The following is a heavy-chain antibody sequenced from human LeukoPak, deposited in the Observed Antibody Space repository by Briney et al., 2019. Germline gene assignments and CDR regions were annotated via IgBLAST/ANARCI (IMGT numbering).Heavy chain of an antibody. CDR1: GYGFTSYW. Sequence: PGESLKISFQGSGYGFTSYWIGWVRPMPGKGLEWMGIIYPGDSDTRYSPSFQGQVTISADKSISTAYLQWSSLKASDTAMYYCARLYDSSGYAPNASYYFDYWGQGTLVTVSS. V-gene: IGHV5-51*01. J-gene: IGHJ4*02. D-gene: IGHD3-22*01. CDR2: IYPGDSDT. CDR3: ARLYDSSGYAPNASYYFDY.